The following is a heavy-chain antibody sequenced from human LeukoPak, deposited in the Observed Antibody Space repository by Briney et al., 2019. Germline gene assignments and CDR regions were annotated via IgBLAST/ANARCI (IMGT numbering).Heavy chain of an antibody. CDR3: AKAGYCSSTSCYTVPTPIDY. CDR2: ISGSGGST. Sequence: PGGSLRLSCAASGFTFSSYAMSWVRQAPGKGLEWVSAISGSGGSTYYADSVKGRFTISRDNSKNTLYLQMNSLRAEDMAVYYCAKAGYCSSTSCYTVPTPIDYWGQGTLVTVSS. J-gene: IGHJ4*02. CDR1: GFTFSSYA. D-gene: IGHD2-2*02. V-gene: IGHV3-23*01.